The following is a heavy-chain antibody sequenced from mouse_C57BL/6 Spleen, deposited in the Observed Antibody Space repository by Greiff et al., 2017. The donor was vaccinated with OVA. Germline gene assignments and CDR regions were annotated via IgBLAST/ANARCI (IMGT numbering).Heavy chain of an antibody. D-gene: IGHD2-4*01. Sequence: VQLKESGPGLVKPSQSLSLTCSVTGYSITSGYYWNWIRQFPGNKLEWMGYISYDGSNNYNPSLKNRISITRDTSKNQFFLKLNSVTTEDTATYYCARDDDYDGFAYWGKGTLVTVSA. V-gene: IGHV3-6*01. CDR3: ARDDDYDGFAY. CDR2: ISYDGSN. J-gene: IGHJ3*01. CDR1: GYSITSGYY.